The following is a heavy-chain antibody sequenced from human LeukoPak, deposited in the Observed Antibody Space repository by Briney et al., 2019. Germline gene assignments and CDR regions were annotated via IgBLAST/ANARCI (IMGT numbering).Heavy chain of an antibody. CDR3: ARDLDSSGYYFDL. J-gene: IGHJ2*01. CDR2: IYNSGTT. V-gene: IGHV4-30-4*07. D-gene: IGHD3-22*01. CDR1: GDSISSGDYS. Sequence: PSETLSPTCAVSGDSISSGDYSWSWIRQPPGKGLEWIGYIYNSGTTNYNPSLKSRVTISVDTSKNQFSLQLNSVTPEDTAVYYCARDLDSSGYYFDLWGRGTLVTVSS.